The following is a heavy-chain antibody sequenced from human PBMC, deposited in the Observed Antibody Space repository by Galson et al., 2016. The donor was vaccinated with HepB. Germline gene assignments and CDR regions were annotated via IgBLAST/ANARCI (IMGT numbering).Heavy chain of an antibody. CDR3: AKNDILAGYSAFDY. Sequence: SLRLSCAASGFAFSNYAMHWVRQAPGKGLEWVAVVSYDGRNQYYADSVKGRFTISRDNSKNTVYLQMNRLRVEDTAVYYCAKNDILAGYSAFDYWGQGTLVTVSS. V-gene: IGHV3-30*18. CDR2: VSYDGRNQ. J-gene: IGHJ4*02. D-gene: IGHD3-9*01. CDR1: GFAFSNYA.